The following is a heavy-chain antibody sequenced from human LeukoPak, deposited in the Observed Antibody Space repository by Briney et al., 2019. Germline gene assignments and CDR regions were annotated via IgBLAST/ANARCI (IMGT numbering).Heavy chain of an antibody. CDR3: ARWGSTSCYDY. Sequence: GGSLRLSCAASGFTFSIFAMHWVRQAPGKGLEYVSAISTDGSGTYYANSVKGRFTISRDNSKNTLYLQMGSPRPEDMAVYYCARWGSTSCYDYWGQGTLVTVSS. V-gene: IGHV3-64*01. CDR1: GFTFSIFA. CDR2: ISTDGSGT. J-gene: IGHJ4*02. D-gene: IGHD2-2*01.